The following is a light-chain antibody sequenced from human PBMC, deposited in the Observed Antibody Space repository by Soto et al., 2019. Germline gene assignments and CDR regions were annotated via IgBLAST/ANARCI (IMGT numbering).Light chain of an antibody. CDR2: YDD. J-gene: IGLJ1*01. CDR3: QVWDSSSDLGV. V-gene: IGLV3-21*04. CDR1: NIGTTP. Sequence: SYELTQPPSVSVAPGKTARITCGGNNIGTTPVHWYQQKPGQAPVLLIYYDDDRPSGVPERFSGSNSGNTATLTISRVEAGDEADYYCQVWDSSSDLGVFGTGTKVTVL.